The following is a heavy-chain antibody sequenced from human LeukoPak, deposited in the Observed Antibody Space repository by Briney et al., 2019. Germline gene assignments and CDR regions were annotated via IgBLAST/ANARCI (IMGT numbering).Heavy chain of an antibody. Sequence: GGSLRLSCAASGFTFSSYGMHWVREAPGKGLEWVAVISYDGSNKYYADSVKGRFTISRDNSKNTLYLQMNSLRAEDTAVYYCAKDRNPYDSSGYYFDYWGQGTLVTVSS. CDR1: GFTFSSYG. J-gene: IGHJ4*02. CDR2: ISYDGSNK. D-gene: IGHD3-22*01. V-gene: IGHV3-30*18. CDR3: AKDRNPYDSSGYYFDY.